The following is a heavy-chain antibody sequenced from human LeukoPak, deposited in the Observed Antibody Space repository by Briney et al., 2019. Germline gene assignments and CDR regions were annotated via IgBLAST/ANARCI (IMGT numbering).Heavy chain of an antibody. CDR2: ISSSISVI. D-gene: IGHD6-19*01. J-gene: IGHJ3*02. CDR3: ARDQYSGHWYYALDI. Sequence: PGGSLRLSCAASGFAFSSYWMHWVRQAPGKGLEWVSYISSSISVIYYADSVKGRFTISRDNAKNSLYLQMNSLRDEDTAVYYCARDQYSGHWYYALDIWGQGTMVTVSS. V-gene: IGHV3-48*02. CDR1: GFAFSSYW.